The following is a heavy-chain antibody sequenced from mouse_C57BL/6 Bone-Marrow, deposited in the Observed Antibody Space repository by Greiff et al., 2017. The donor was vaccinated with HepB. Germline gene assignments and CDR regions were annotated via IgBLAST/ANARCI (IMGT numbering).Heavy chain of an antibody. D-gene: IGHD1-1*01. Sequence: EVQRVESGPGLVKPSQSLSLTCSVTGYSITSGYYWNWIRQFPGNKLEWMGYISYDGSNNYNPSLKNRISITRDTSKNQFFLKLNSVTTEDTATYYGAGHYYGSSYPYAMDYWGQGTSVTVSS. CDR3: AGHYYGSSYPYAMDY. CDR2: ISYDGSN. J-gene: IGHJ4*01. CDR1: GYSITSGYY. V-gene: IGHV3-6*01.